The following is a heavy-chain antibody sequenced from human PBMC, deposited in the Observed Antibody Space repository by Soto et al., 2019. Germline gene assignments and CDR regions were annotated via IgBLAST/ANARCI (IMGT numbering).Heavy chain of an antibody. CDR2: IYTSGST. CDR1: GGSISSYY. D-gene: IGHD6-13*01. CDR3: ARVVYPTAAAAGFYYGMDV. V-gene: IGHV4-4*07. Sequence: SETLSLTCTVSGGSISSYYWSWIRQPAGKGLEWIGRIYTSGSTNYNPSLKSRVTMSVDTSKDQFSLKLSSVTAADTAAYYCARVVYPTAAAAGFYYGMDVWGQGTTVTVS. J-gene: IGHJ6*02.